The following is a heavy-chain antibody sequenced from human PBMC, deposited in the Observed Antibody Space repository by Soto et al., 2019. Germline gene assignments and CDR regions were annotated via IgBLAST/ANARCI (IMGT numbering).Heavy chain of an antibody. J-gene: IGHJ4*02. CDR3: ARDLLTDY. CDR1: GFAFSSYA. CDR2: ISDDGSNK. Sequence: QVQLVESGGGVVQPGRSLRLSCAASGFAFSSYAMNWVRQAPGKGLEWVAVISDDGSNKYYADSVKGRFTISRDNSKNTLYLQMNSLRAEDTAVYYCARDLLTDYWGQGTLVTVSS. D-gene: IGHD3-16*01. V-gene: IGHV3-30-3*01.